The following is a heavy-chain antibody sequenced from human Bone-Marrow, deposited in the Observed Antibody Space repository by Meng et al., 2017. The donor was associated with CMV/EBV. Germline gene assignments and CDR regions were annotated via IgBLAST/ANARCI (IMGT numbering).Heavy chain of an antibody. V-gene: IGHV3-30*02. Sequence: GESLKISCAASGFTFSSYDMHWVRQAPGKGLEWVAFMRYDGSNKYYRDSVKGRFTISRDNAKNSLYLQMNSLRAEDTALYYCGREYIAVREYHYGMDVWGRGTTVTVSS. CDR3: GREYIAVREYHYGMDV. CDR2: MRYDGSNK. J-gene: IGHJ6*02. D-gene: IGHD6-6*01. CDR1: GFTFSSYD.